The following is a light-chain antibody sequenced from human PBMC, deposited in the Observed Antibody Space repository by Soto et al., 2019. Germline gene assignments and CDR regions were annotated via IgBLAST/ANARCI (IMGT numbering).Light chain of an antibody. CDR1: ALPKKY. CDR2: KDS. J-gene: IGLJ2*01. V-gene: IGLV3-16*01. Sequence: SYELTQPPSVSVSLGQMARITCSGAALPKKYAYWYQQKPGQFPVLVIYKDSERPSGIPERFSGSSSWTIVTLTISGVQAEDEADYYCLSADSSGTYVVFGGGTKLTVL. CDR3: LSADSSGTYVV.